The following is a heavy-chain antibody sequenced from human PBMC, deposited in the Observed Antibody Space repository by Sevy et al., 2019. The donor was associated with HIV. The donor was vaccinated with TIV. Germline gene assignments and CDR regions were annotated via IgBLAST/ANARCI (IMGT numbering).Heavy chain of an antibody. Sequence: SETLSLTCTVSGGSISSGGYYWSWIPQHPGKGLEGIGYIYYSGSTYYTPSLKSRVTISVDTSKNQFSLKLSSVTAADTAVYYCARERPERETGGNGFYFDYWGQGTLVTVSS. J-gene: IGHJ4*02. V-gene: IGHV4-31*03. CDR2: IYYSGST. D-gene: IGHD5-12*01. CDR3: ARERPERETGGNGFYFDY. CDR1: GGSISSGGYY.